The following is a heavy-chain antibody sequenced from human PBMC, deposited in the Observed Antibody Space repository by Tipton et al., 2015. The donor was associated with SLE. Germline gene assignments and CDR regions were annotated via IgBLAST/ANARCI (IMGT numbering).Heavy chain of an antibody. V-gene: IGHV3-30*02. J-gene: IGHJ6*03. Sequence: SLRLSCAASGFTFSSYGMHWVRQAPGKGLEWVAFIRYDGSNKYYADSVKGRFTISRDNSKNTLYLQMNSLRAEDTAVYYCAKDVGDYYYYYMDVWGKGTTVTISS. CDR3: AKDVGDYYYYYMDV. CDR2: IRYDGSNK. CDR1: GFTFSSYG. D-gene: IGHD2-15*01.